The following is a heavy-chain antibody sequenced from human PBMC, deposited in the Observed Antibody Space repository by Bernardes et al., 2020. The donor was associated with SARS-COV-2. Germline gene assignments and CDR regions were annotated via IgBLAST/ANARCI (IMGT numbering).Heavy chain of an antibody. J-gene: IGHJ6*02. CDR1: GFTFSSYG. V-gene: IGHV3-33*01. D-gene: IGHD3-3*01. Sequence: VGSLRLSCAASGFTFSSYGMHWVRQAPGKGLEWVAVIWYDGSNKYYADSVKGRFTISRDNSKNTLYLQMNSLRAEDTAVYYCARDQWGYDFWSGYFPRQTYYYYYGMDVWGQGTTVTVSS. CDR2: IWYDGSNK. CDR3: ARDQWGYDFWSGYFPRQTYYYYYGMDV.